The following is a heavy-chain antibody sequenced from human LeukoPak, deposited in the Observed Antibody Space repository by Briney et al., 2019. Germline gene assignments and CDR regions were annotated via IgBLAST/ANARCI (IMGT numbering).Heavy chain of an antibody. D-gene: IGHD5-24*01. Sequence: ASVKVSCKVSGYTLTELSMHWVRQAPGKGLEWMGGFDPEDGETIYAQKFQGRVTLTRDMSTSTDYLELSSLRSEDTAVYYCARDNSVRDEAWWFNPWGQGTLVTVSS. CDR3: ARDNSVRDEAWWFNP. J-gene: IGHJ5*02. CDR2: FDPEDGET. V-gene: IGHV1-24*01. CDR1: GYTLTELS.